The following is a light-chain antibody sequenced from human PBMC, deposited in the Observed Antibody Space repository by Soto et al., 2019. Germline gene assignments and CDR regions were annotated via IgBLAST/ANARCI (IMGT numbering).Light chain of an antibody. Sequence: DIPLTQSPSFLSASVGDRVTITCRASQGISSYLAWYQQKPGKAPELLISAASTLQSGVPSRFSGSGSGTDFTLTISSLQPEDFATYYCQQLYSYSTFGQGTRLEIE. J-gene: IGKJ5*01. V-gene: IGKV1-9*01. CDR2: AAS. CDR1: QGISSY. CDR3: QQLYSYST.